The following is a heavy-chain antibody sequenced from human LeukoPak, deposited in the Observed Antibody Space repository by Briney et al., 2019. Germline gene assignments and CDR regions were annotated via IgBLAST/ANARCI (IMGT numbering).Heavy chain of an antibody. D-gene: IGHD4-11*01. CDR1: GFTFSDYA. J-gene: IGHJ4*02. CDR3: ARSVPDYTRFDY. Sequence: GGSLRLSCVASGFTFSDYAMNWVRQAPGKGLEWVSTFKTNSGQVYYAESVRGRFTISRDNSKNTVYLQMSSLRAEDTALYYCARSVPDYTRFDYWGQGALVTVSS. CDR2: FKTNSGQV. V-gene: IGHV3-23*01.